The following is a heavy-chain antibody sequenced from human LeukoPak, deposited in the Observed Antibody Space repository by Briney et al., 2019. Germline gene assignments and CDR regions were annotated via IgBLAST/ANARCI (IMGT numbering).Heavy chain of an antibody. V-gene: IGHV1-18*01. CDR1: GYTFTSYG. Sequence: ASVKVSCKASGYTFTSYGITWMRQAPGQGLEWVAWISAYSGNTNYAHQKLQGRVTLTRDTSTSTAYMELTSLRSDDTAVFYCARAPQECTSTSCPLGYWGQGTLVTVSS. CDR2: ISAYSGNT. CDR3: ARAPQECTSTSCPLGY. J-gene: IGHJ4*02. D-gene: IGHD2-2*01.